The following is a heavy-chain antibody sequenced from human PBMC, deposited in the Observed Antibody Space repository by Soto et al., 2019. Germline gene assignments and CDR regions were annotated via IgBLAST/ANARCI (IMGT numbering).Heavy chain of an antibody. CDR1: GGTFSSYA. Sequence: QVQLVQSGAEVKKPGSSVTVSCKASGGTFSSYAISWVRQAPGQGLEWMGGIIPISETTNYAQKFQGRVTITADESKSTAYMELRSLRSEDTAVYYCARSQGSSTSLEIYYYYYYGMDVWGQGTTVTVSS. J-gene: IGHJ6*02. CDR3: ARSQGSSTSLEIYYYYYYGMDV. CDR2: IIPISETT. V-gene: IGHV1-69*01. D-gene: IGHD2-2*01.